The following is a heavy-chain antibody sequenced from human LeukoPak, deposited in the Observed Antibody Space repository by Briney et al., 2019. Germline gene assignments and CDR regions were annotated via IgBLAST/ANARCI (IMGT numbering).Heavy chain of an antibody. J-gene: IGHJ4*02. CDR2: IYHSGST. V-gene: IGHV4-38-2*02. D-gene: IGHD3-22*01. CDR1: GYSISSGYY. Sequence: SETLSLTCTVSGYSISSGYYWGWIRQPPGKGLEWIGSIYHSGSTYYNPSLKSRVTISVDTSKNQFSLKLSSVTAADTAVYSCARSNGYYYDSSGYFGYWGQGTLVTVSS. CDR3: ARSNGYYYDSSGYFGY.